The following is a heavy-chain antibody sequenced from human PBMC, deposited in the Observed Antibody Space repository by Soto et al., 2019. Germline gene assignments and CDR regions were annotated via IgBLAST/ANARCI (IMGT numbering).Heavy chain of an antibody. D-gene: IGHD2-15*01. V-gene: IGHV1-3*01. CDR2: INAGNGNT. J-gene: IGHJ6*02. CDR3: ASSPTGCSGGSCYFHYYYGMDV. Sequence: GASVKVSCKASGYTFTSYAMHWVRQAPGQRLEWMGWINAGNGNTKYSQKFQGRVTITRDTSASTAYMELSSLRSEDTAVYYCASSPTGCSGGSCYFHYYYGMDVWGQGTTVTVS. CDR1: GYTFTSYA.